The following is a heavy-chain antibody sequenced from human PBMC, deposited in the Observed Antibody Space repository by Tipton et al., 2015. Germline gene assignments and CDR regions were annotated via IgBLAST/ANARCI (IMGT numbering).Heavy chain of an antibody. Sequence: TLSLTCTVSGGSIDSYYWSWIRQPPGKELEWIGYIRYSGSTNYNPSLKSRVTISVDTSKTQFSLKVSSVTAADTAMYYCARARGRHGGLCDSWGQGTLFTVSS. CDR3: ARARGRHGGLCDS. CDR1: GGSIDSYY. CDR2: IRYSGST. D-gene: IGHD4-23*01. J-gene: IGHJ4*02. V-gene: IGHV4-59*01.